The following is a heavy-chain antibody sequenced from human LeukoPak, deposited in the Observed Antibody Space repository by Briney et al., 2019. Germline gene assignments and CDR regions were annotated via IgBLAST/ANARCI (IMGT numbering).Heavy chain of an antibody. CDR3: ARASRTYRYSYMGY. CDR1: GYTFAGYY. Sequence: ASVKVSCKASGYTFAGYYMHWVRQAPGQGLEWMGWINPNSGGTNYAQKFQGRVTMTRDTSISTAYMELSRLRSDDTAVYYCARASRTYRYSYMGYWGQGTLVTVSS. CDR2: INPNSGGT. J-gene: IGHJ4*02. V-gene: IGHV1-2*02. D-gene: IGHD5-18*01.